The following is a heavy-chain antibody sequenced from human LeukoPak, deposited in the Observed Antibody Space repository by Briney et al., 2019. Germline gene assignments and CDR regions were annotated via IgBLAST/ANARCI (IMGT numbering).Heavy chain of an antibody. CDR2: INHSGST. J-gene: IGHJ4*02. CDR3: ARLWRVRGVISRRSYFDY. D-gene: IGHD3-10*01. V-gene: IGHV4-34*01. CDR1: GGSFSGYY. Sequence: SETLSLTCAVYGGSFSGYYWSWIRQPPGKGLEWIGEINHSGSTNYNPSLKSRVTISVDTSKNQFSLKLSSVTAADTAVYYCARLWRVRGVISRRSYFDYWGQGTLVTVSS.